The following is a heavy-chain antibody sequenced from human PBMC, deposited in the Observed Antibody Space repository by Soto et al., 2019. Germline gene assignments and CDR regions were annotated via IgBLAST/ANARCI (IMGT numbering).Heavy chain of an antibody. CDR3: VGEVGFQLIY. J-gene: IGHJ4*02. V-gene: IGHV3-74*01. CDR2: ISTDGTTT. D-gene: IGHD2-2*01. Sequence: GGSLRLSCAASGFVFSNYWMHWVRQAPGKGLMWVSRISTDGTTTNYADSVKGRFTISRDNARNTVYLQMNSLRGEDTAVYFCVGEVGFQLIYWGQGTLVTVS. CDR1: GFVFSNYW.